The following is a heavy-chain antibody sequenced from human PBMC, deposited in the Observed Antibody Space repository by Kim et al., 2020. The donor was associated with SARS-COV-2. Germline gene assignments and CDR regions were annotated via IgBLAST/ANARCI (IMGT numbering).Heavy chain of an antibody. Sequence: GGSLRLSCAASGFTLSDYYIDWVRQAPGKGLEWVGRTRNKGESYTTNYAASVKGRFTFSRDDSKNSVYLQMNNLKTEDTAVYYCSRDGSGDYWGQGTLVTVSS. CDR3: SRDGSGDY. J-gene: IGHJ4*02. V-gene: IGHV3-72*01. CDR2: TRNKGESYTT. CDR1: GFTLSDYY.